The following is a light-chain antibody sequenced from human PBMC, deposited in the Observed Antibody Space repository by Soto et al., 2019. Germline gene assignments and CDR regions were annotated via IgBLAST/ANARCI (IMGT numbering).Light chain of an antibody. V-gene: IGKV1-8*01. CDR2: AAS. CDR1: QSISTY. Sequence: IRLTQSPPSLSASVGDRVTISCRASQSISTYLMWYQQKPGKAPELLIYAASTLQSGVPSRFSGSGSGTDFTLTISCLQSEDFATYYCQQYYSFPRTFGQGTKVDI. J-gene: IGKJ1*01. CDR3: QQYYSFPRT.